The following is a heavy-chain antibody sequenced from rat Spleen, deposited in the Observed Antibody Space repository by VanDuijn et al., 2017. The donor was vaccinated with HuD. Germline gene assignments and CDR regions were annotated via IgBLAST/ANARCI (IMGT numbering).Heavy chain of an antibody. Sequence: EVQLVESGGGLVQPGSPLKLSCAASGFTFSSYYMAWVRQAPTKGLEWVASIDTGGSNTYYRQSVKGRFTISRDNAKSTLYLRMDSLRSEDTATYYCTRKGELWGQGVMVTVSS. D-gene: IGHD5-1*01. V-gene: IGHV5-25*01. CDR2: IDTGGSNT. J-gene: IGHJ2*01. CDR1: GFTFSSYY. CDR3: TRKGEL.